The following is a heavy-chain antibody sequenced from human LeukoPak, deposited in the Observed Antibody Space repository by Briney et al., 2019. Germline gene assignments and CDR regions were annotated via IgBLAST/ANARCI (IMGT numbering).Heavy chain of an antibody. CDR2: INPNSGGT. D-gene: IGHD1-26*01. V-gene: IGHV1-2*02. CDR3: ARGGLTGSYYECFHH. Sequence: ASVKVSCKASGYTFTGYYMHWVRQAPGQGLEWMGWINPNSGGTNYAQKFQGRVTVTRDTSISTAYMDLSRLRSDDTAVYYCARGGLTGSYYECFHHWGQGTLVTVSS. J-gene: IGHJ1*01. CDR1: GYTFTGYY.